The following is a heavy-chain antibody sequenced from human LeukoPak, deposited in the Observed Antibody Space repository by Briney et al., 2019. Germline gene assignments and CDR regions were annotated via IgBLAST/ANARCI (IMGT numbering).Heavy chain of an antibody. CDR2: MYSGGST. V-gene: IGHV4-59*08. Sequence: PSETLSPTCTVSGGSISSYSWSWIRQPPGKGLEWIGYMYSGGSTKYKSSLKSRVTISVDTSKNQFSLKLSSVTAADTAVYYCARQLISGSYSGFDYWGQGTLVTVSS. D-gene: IGHD1-26*01. CDR3: ARQLISGSYSGFDY. CDR1: GGSISSYS. J-gene: IGHJ4*02.